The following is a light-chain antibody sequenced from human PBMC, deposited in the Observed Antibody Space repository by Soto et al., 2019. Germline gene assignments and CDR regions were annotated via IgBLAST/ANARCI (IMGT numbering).Light chain of an antibody. J-gene: IGKJ1*01. Sequence: DIVLTQSPATLSLSPGERATLSCRTSQSVSNYLAWYQQKPGQAPRLLIYDASNRATGIPARFSGRGSGTDFTLTISSLEPEDFAVYYCQQYGGSSWTFGQGTKVDNK. CDR2: DAS. CDR1: QSVSNY. V-gene: IGKV3-11*01. CDR3: QQYGGSSWT.